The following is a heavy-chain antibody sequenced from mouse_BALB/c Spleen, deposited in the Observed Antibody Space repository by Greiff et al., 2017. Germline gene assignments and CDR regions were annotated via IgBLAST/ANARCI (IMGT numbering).Heavy chain of an antibody. V-gene: IGHV1-9*01. CDR2: ILPGSGST. Sequence: VQVVESGAELMKPGASVKISCKATGYTFSSYWIEWVKQRPGHGLEWIGEILPGSGSTNYNEKFKGKATFTADTSSNTAYMQLSSLTSEDSAVYYCARLEGNYGTDYWGQGTTLTVSS. CDR1: GYTFSSYW. D-gene: IGHD2-1*01. J-gene: IGHJ2*01. CDR3: ARLEGNYGTDY.